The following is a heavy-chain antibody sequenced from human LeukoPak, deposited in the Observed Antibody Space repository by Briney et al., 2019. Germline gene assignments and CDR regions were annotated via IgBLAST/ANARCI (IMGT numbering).Heavy chain of an antibody. CDR1: GYTFTSYG. D-gene: IGHD3-22*01. CDR3: ARVVSGYYYDSSGPPDY. V-gene: IGHV1-18*01. CDR2: ISAYNGNT. Sequence: TSVKVPCKASGYTFTSYGISWVRQAPGQGLEWMGWISAYNGNTNYAQKLQGRVTMTTDTSTSTAYMELRSLRSDDTAVYYCARVVSGYYYDSSGPPDYWGQGTLVTVSS. J-gene: IGHJ4*02.